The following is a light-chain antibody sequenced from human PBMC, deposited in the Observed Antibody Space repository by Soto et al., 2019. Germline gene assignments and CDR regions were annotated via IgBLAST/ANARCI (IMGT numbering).Light chain of an antibody. V-gene: IGKV1-9*01. CDR2: AAS. Sequence: DIQLTQSPSFLSASVGDRVTITCRASQGISSYLAWYQQKPGKAPKLLIYAASTLQSGVPLRFSDSGSGTEFTLTISSLQPEDFATYYCQQLNSYPLTFGGGTKVEIK. CDR1: QGISSY. J-gene: IGKJ4*01. CDR3: QQLNSYPLT.